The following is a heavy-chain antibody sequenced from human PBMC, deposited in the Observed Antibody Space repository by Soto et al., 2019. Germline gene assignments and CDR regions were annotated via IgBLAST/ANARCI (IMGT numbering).Heavy chain of an antibody. V-gene: IGHV1-3*01. CDR2: INAGNGNT. CDR1: GFVSTNHN. D-gene: IGHD6-19*01. J-gene: IGHJ4*02. Sequence: QAHLVQSGTEVKMPGDSVQVSCKASGFVSTNHNFHWVRQAPGQSLEWMGRINAGNGNTQYSQNFQGRVTFTSDPSASTAFMELPNLRFEDRAMYYCASDYGSNWRLWGQGTLVSVSS. CDR3: ASDYGSNWRL.